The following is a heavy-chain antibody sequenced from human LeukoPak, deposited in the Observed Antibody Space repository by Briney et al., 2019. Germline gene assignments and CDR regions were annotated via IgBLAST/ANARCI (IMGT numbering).Heavy chain of an antibody. D-gene: IGHD5-18*01. CDR2: ISSSSSYI. Sequence: GGSLRLSCAASGFTFSSYSMNWVRQAPGKGLEWVSSISSSSSYIYYADSVKGRFTISRDNAKNSLYLQMNSLRAEDTAVYYCARVQLWFPYYFDYWGQGTLVTVSS. CDR1: GFTFSSYS. CDR3: ARVQLWFPYYFDY. V-gene: IGHV3-21*01. J-gene: IGHJ4*02.